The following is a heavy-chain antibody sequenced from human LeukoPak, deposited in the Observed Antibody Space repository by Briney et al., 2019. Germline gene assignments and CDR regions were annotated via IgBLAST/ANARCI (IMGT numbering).Heavy chain of an antibody. Sequence: GGSLRLSCAASGFTFSSFAMSWVRQAPGKGLEWVSTISGSGGSTYYADSVKGWFTISRDNSKNTAYLQMNSLRAEDTAVYYCAKGYGSSGWYYFDYWGQGTLVTVSS. CDR3: AKGYGSSGWYYFDY. J-gene: IGHJ4*02. V-gene: IGHV3-23*01. CDR2: ISGSGGST. D-gene: IGHD6-19*01. CDR1: GFTFSSFA.